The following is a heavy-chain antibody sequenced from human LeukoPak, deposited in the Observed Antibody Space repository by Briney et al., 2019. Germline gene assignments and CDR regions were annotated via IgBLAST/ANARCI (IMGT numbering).Heavy chain of an antibody. CDR1: GGSFSGYY. Sequence: NPSETLSLTCAVYGGSFSGYYWSWIRQPPGKGLEWIGEINHSGSTNYNPSLKSRVTISVDTSKNQFSLKLSSVTAADTAVYYCARRTSPMDVWGKGTTVTISS. D-gene: IGHD2-8*01. CDR2: INHSGST. CDR3: ARRTSPMDV. V-gene: IGHV4-34*01. J-gene: IGHJ6*03.